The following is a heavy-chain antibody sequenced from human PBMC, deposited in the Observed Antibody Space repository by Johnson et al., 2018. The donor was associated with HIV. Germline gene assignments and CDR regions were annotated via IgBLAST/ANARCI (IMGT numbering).Heavy chain of an antibody. CDR1: GFTFSNYW. V-gene: IGHV3-23*01. CDR3: ARDEVDDGAFDV. J-gene: IGHJ3*01. Sequence: VQVLESGGGLVQPGGSLRLSCTASGFTFSNYWMSWVRQAPGKGLEWVSAISGSGGSTYYADSVKGRFTISRDNSKNTLYLQMNSLRVEEAAIYYGARDEVDDGAFDVWGQGTMVTVSS. D-gene: IGHD2-2*01. CDR2: ISGSGGST.